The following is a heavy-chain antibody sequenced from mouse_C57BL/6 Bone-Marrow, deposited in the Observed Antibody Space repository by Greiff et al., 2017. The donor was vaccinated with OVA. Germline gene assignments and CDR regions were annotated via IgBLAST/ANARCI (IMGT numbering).Heavy chain of an antibody. V-gene: IGHV1-59*01. D-gene: IGHD1-1*01. J-gene: IGHJ4*01. CDR3: ARWDSHVDDGPVRGEYYAMDY. CDR1: GYTFTSYW. Sequence: QVQLKQPGAELVRPGTSVKLSCKASGYTFTSYWMHWVKQRPGQGLEWIGVIDPSDSYTNYNQKFKGKATLTVDTSSSTAYMQLSSLTSEDSAVYYCARWDSHVDDGPVRGEYYAMDYWGQGTSVTVSS. CDR2: IDPSDSYT.